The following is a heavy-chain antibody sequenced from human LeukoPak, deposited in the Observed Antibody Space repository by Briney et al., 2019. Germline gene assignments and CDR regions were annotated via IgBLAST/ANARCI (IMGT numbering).Heavy chain of an antibody. Sequence: GGSLRLSCAASGFRFSTYDMHWVRQVPGRGLEWVSSTGTAGDTYYLDSVKGRFTISRENVKDSLYLQMNSLRAGDTAVYYCARGTGYGSGDHSLFDYWGQGIMVTVSS. D-gene: IGHD3-10*01. CDR3: ARGTGYGSGDHSLFDY. CDR2: TGTAGDT. CDR1: GFRFSTYD. V-gene: IGHV3-13*01. J-gene: IGHJ4*02.